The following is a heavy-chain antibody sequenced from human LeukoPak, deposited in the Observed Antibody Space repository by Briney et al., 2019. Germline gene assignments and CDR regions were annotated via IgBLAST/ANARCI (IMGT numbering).Heavy chain of an antibody. Sequence: PGGSLRLSCVVSGSPFSSYAMHWVCQAPGKGLEWVAVISYDGSNKYYADSVKGRFTISRDNSKNTLYLQMNSLRAEDTAVYYCARARSGWYLGQFDYWGQGTLVTVSS. V-gene: IGHV3-30*04. CDR1: GSPFSSYA. D-gene: IGHD6-19*01. CDR3: ARARSGWYLGQFDY. CDR2: ISYDGSNK. J-gene: IGHJ4*02.